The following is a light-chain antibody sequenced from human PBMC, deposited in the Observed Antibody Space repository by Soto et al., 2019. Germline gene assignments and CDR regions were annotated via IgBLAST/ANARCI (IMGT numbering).Light chain of an antibody. CDR3: QQYNSYSPIT. CDR2: DAS. J-gene: IGKJ5*01. V-gene: IGKV1-5*01. CDR1: QSISSW. Sequence: DIQMTQSPSTLSASVGDRVTITCRASQSISSWLAWYQQKPGKAPKLLSYDASRLESGVPPRFSGSGSGTEFTLTISSLQPDDFATYSCQQYNSYSPITFGQGTRLDIK.